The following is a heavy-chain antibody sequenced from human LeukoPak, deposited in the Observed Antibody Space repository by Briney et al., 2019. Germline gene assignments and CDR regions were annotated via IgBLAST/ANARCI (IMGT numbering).Heavy chain of an antibody. Sequence: SETLSLTCTVSGDSVSIYYWSWIRQPPGKGLEWIGYIYYSGSTNYNPSLKSRVTISVDASKNQFSLKLSSVTAADTAVYSCARGHGSSGYDFWGQGTLVTVSS. CDR1: GDSVSIYY. D-gene: IGHD5-12*01. J-gene: IGHJ4*02. CDR2: IYYSGST. V-gene: IGHV4-59*02. CDR3: ARGHGSSGYDF.